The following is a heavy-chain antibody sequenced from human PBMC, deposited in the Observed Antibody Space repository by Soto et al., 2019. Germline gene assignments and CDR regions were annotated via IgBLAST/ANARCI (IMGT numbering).Heavy chain of an antibody. Sequence: SETLSLTCTVSGGSISSYYWSWIRQPPGKGLEWIGYIYYSGSTNYNPSLKSRVTISVDTSKNQFSLKLSSVTAADTAVYYCAREGVVPAAMNWFDPWGQGTLVTVSS. D-gene: IGHD2-2*01. CDR2: IYYSGST. J-gene: IGHJ5*02. CDR1: GGSISSYY. CDR3: AREGVVPAAMNWFDP. V-gene: IGHV4-59*01.